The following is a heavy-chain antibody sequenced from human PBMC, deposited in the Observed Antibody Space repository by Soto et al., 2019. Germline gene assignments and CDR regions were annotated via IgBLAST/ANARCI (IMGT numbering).Heavy chain of an antibody. CDR1: GYSFTSYW. CDR2: IYPGDSDT. V-gene: IGHV5-51*01. CDR3: ARVVSAAGTIPD. Sequence: GESLKISCQGSGYSFTSYWIGWVRQMPGKGLEWMGIIYPGDSDTRYSPSFQGQVTISADKSVSTAYLQWSSLKASDTAMYCCARVVSAAGTIPDWGQGTLVTVS. J-gene: IGHJ4*02. D-gene: IGHD6-13*01.